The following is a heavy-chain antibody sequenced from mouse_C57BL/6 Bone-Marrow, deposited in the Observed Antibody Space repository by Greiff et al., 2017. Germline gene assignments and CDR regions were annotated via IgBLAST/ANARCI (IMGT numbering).Heavy chain of an antibody. D-gene: IGHD1-1*01. V-gene: IGHV5-6*01. CDR1: GFTFSSYG. CDR2: ISSGGSYT. Sequence: EVKLVESGGDLVKPGGSLKLSCAASGFTFSSYGMSWVRQTPDKRLEWVATISSGGSYTYYPDSVKGRFTISRDNAKNTLYLQMSSLKSEDTAMYYCAREDYGSSQFAYWGQGTLVTVSA. CDR3: AREDYGSSQFAY. J-gene: IGHJ3*01.